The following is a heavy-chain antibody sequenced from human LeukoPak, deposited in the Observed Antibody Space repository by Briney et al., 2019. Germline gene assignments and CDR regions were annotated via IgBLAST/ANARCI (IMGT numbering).Heavy chain of an antibody. Sequence: GGPLRSSCAVFGFTFRASGLSGGGRVPGKGLGGLCGISLNGGSTDYADTVNRRFTIPSNNAKNSLYLQMSSLRAEDTALYYCARDSHDYRDYPDFYYYYMDVWGKGTTVIVSS. CDR3: ARDSHDYRDYPDFYYYYMDV. CDR1: GFTFRASG. D-gene: IGHD4-17*01. V-gene: IGHV3-20*04. J-gene: IGHJ6*03. CDR2: ISLNGGST.